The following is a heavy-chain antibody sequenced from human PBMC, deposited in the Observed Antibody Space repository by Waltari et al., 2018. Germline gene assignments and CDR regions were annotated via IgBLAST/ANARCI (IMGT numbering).Heavy chain of an antibody. CDR3: ARERSGYSYGRPNWFDP. V-gene: IGHV4-39*02. CDR1: GGSISSSSYY. D-gene: IGHD5-18*01. Sequence: QLQLQESGPGLVKPSETLSLTCTVSGGSISSSSYYWGWIRQPPGKGLEWIGSIDYSGSTYSNPSLKSRVTISVDTSKNQFSLKRSSVTAADTAVYYCARERSGYSYGRPNWFDPWGQGTLVTVSS. J-gene: IGHJ5*02. CDR2: IDYSGST.